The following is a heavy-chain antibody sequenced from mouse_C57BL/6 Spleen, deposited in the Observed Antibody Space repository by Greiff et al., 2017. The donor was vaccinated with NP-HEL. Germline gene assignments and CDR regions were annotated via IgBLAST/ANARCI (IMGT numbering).Heavy chain of an antibody. CDR2: IDPSDSET. CDR1: GYTFTSYW. D-gene: IGHD1-1*01. CDR3: ASITTGAMDY. V-gene: IGHV1-52*01. Sequence: VQLQQSGAELVRPGSSVKLSCKASGYTFTSYWMHWVKQRPIQGLEWIGNIDPSDSETHYNQKFKDKATLTVDKSSSTAYMQLSSLTFEDSAVYYCASITTGAMDYWGQGTSVTVSS. J-gene: IGHJ4*01.